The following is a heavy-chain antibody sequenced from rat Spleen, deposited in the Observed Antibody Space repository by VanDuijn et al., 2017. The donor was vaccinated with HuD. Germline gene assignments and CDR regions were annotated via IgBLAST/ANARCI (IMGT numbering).Heavy chain of an antibody. J-gene: IGHJ3*01. D-gene: IGHD1-4*01. CDR2: ISYDGGST. CDR3: TTVGNYPGTFAY. Sequence: EVQLVESGGGLVQPGRSMKLSCAASGLTFSNYGMAWVRQAPKKGLEWVAYISYDGGSTYYRDPVKGRFTISRDNAKSTLYLQMVSLRFEDTATYYCTTVGNYPGTFAYWGQGTLVAVSS. V-gene: IGHV5-20*01. CDR1: GLTFSNYG.